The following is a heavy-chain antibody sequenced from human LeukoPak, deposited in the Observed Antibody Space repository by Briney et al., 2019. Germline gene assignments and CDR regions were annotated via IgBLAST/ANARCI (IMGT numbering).Heavy chain of an antibody. CDR1: VGSISRGSSY. D-gene: IGHD5-18*01. Sequence: PSETLSLTCIVSVGSISRGSSYCGWIRQSPGNGLEWFGSIYFSGSTYYSPSLKSRVTISVDTTKRQFSLKLTSVTAGDTALYYLTEGEKKQQWLPVPPYYFISWGQGTLVTVSS. CDR2: IYFSGST. CDR3: TEGEKKQQWLPVPPYYFIS. V-gene: IGHV4-39*01. J-gene: IGHJ4*02.